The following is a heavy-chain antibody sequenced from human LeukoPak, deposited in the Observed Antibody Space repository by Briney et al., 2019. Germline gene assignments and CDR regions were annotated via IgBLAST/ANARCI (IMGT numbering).Heavy chain of an antibody. CDR1: GGTFSSYA. D-gene: IGHD2-21*01. V-gene: IGHV1-69*13. CDR3: ARGGGIVVVITDTNWFDP. J-gene: IGHJ5*02. Sequence: SVKVSCKASGGTFSSYAISWVRQAPGQGLEWMGGIIPSLGTANYAQKFQGSVTITADESTSTAYMELSSLRSGDTAVYYCARGGGIVVVITDTNWFDPWGQGTLVTVPS. CDR2: IIPSLGTA.